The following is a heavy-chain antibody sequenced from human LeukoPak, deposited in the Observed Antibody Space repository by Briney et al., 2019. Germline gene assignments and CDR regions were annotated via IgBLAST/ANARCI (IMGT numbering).Heavy chain of an antibody. J-gene: IGHJ3*02. CDR2: INHSGST. D-gene: IGHD2-8*02. V-gene: IGHV4-34*01. CDR1: VGSFSGYY. Sequence: SETLSLTCAVYVGSFSGYYWSWIRQPPGKGLEWIGEINHSGSTNYNPSLKSRVTISVDTSKNQFSLKLSPVTAADTAVYFCAREVCTGGHCSDAFDIWGQGTMVTVSS. CDR3: AREVCTGGHCSDAFDI.